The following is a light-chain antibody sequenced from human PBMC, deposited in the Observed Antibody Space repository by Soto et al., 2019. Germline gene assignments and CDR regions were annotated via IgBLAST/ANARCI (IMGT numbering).Light chain of an antibody. J-gene: IGKJ3*01. V-gene: IGKV1-5*03. CDR3: KQYNNWHLT. CDR2: KES. CDR1: HSISSW. Sequence: DIQMTQSPSTLSASVGDRANITCRASHSISSWLAWYQQKPGKDPNILIYKESSLESGVKSRFSGSGSGTEFTLTIRSMQSEDFAVYYCKQYNNWHLTFGPGHKVDLK.